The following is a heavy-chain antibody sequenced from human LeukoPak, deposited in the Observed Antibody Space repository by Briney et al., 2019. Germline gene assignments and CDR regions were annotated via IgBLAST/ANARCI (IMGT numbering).Heavy chain of an antibody. CDR2: ISWNSGSI. D-gene: IGHD6-19*01. J-gene: IGHJ3*02. Sequence: PGGSLRLSCAASGFTFDDYAMHWVRQAPGSGLEWVSGISWNSGSIGYADSVKGRFTISRDNAKNSLYLQMNSLRAEDTALYYCAKGTPTWLNHAFDIWGQGTMVTVSS. V-gene: IGHV3-9*01. CDR1: GFTFDDYA. CDR3: AKGTPTWLNHAFDI.